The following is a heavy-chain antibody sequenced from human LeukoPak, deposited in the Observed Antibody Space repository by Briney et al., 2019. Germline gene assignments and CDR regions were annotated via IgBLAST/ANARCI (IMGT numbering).Heavy chain of an antibody. D-gene: IGHD3-16*02. CDR3: ASFSIYYCYGRDV. V-gene: IGHV1-18*01. CDR1: GYTFTSYG. J-gene: IGHJ6*02. Sequence: ASVKDSCKASGYTFTSYGISWVRQAPGQELAWMGWISAYNGNTNYAQKLQGRATMTTDTSTSTAYMELRSLRSDDTAVYYCASFSIYYCYGRDVGGQGTTVTVSS. CDR2: ISAYNGNT.